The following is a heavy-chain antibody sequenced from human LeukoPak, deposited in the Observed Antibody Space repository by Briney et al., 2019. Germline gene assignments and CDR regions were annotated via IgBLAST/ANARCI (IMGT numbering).Heavy chain of an antibody. CDR2: IYSSGDT. Sequence: PGGSLRLSCAASGFTVSSKYMSWVRQTPGKGLQWVALIYSSGDTYTADSVKGRFTISRDNSENTLYLQMDSLRAEDTAVYYCATGYYFGSGSSGYLDYWGQGTLVTVSS. CDR3: ATGYYFGSGSSGYLDY. V-gene: IGHV3-53*01. J-gene: IGHJ4*02. CDR1: GFTVSSKY. D-gene: IGHD3-10*01.